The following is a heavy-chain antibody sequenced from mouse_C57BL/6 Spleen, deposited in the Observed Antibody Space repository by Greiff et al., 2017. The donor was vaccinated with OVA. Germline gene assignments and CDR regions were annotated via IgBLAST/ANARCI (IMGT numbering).Heavy chain of an antibody. CDR3: ARRATVVAPYWYFDV. J-gene: IGHJ1*03. Sequence: VQLKESGPGLAKPSQTLSLTCSFTGYSIPSDYWNWIRKFPGNKLEYMGYISYSGSTYYNPSLKSRISITRDTSKNQYYLQLNSVTTEDTATYYCARRATVVAPYWYFDVWGTGTTVTVSS. CDR2: ISYSGST. D-gene: IGHD1-1*01. V-gene: IGHV3-8*01. CDR1: GYSIPSDY.